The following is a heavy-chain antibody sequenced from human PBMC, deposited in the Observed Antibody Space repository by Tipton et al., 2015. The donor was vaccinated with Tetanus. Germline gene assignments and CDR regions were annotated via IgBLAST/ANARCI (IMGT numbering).Heavy chain of an antibody. Sequence: TLSLTCSVSGGSISSRNYYWGWIRQPPGKGLEFIGRVYYSGNTYYNPSLKSRVTISVDTSKNQFSLRLNSVSAADTAVYYCARGAIFGVLTYRAFDIWGQGTMVTVSS. D-gene: IGHD3-3*01. CDR2: VYYSGNT. J-gene: IGHJ3*02. CDR3: ARGAIFGVLTYRAFDI. V-gene: IGHV4-39*07. CDR1: GGSISSRNYY.